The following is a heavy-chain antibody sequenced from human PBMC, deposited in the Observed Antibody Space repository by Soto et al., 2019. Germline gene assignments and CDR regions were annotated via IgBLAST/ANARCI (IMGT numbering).Heavy chain of an antibody. CDR3: AKDRHDFWSGYANDY. V-gene: IGHV3-30*18. CDR2: ISYDGSNK. D-gene: IGHD3-3*01. J-gene: IGHJ4*02. Sequence: PGGSLRLSCAASGFTFSSYGMHWVRQAPGKGLEWVAVISYDGSNKYYADSVKGRFTISRDNSKNTLYLQMNSLRAEDTAVYYCAKDRHDFWSGYANDYWGQGTLVTVSS. CDR1: GFTFSSYG.